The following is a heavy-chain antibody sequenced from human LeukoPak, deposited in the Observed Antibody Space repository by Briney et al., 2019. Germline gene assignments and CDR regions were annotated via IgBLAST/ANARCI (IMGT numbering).Heavy chain of an antibody. CDR3: ASYSSSWYRDYFDY. D-gene: IGHD6-13*01. Sequence: SETLSLTCTVSGGSISSYYWSWIRQPPGKGLEWIGYIYYSGSTNYNPSLKGRVTISVDTSKNQFSLKLSSVTAADTAVYYCASYSSSWYRDYFDYWGQGTLVTVSS. V-gene: IGHV4-59*01. CDR1: GGSISSYY. CDR2: IYYSGST. J-gene: IGHJ4*02.